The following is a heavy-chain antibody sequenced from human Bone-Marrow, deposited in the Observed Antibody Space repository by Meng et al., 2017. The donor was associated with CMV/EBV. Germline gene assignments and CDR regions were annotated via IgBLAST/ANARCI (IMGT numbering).Heavy chain of an antibody. CDR3: AKSEYGHSRSSLYDY. CDR2: ISYDGSNK. D-gene: IGHD6-6*01. Sequence: GESLKISCAASGFTFSSYAMHWVRQAPGKGLEWVAVISYDGSNKYYADSVKGRFTISRDNSNNMIYLQMNSLRPDDTAMYYCAKSEYGHSRSSLYDYWGQGTRVTVSS. V-gene: IGHV3-30*04. CDR1: GFTFSSYA. J-gene: IGHJ4*02.